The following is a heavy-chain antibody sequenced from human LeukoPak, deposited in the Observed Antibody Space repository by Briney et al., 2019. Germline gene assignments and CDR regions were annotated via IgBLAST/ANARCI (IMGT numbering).Heavy chain of an antibody. J-gene: IGHJ6*03. CDR1: GFSFSTYA. CDR3: ARDQPLAVASWGYFYYYMDV. Sequence: GGSLRHSCAASGFSFSTYAMHWVRQAPGKGLEYVSAIGSNGGATYSNSVKGRFTISRDNAKNSLFLQMNSLRVEDTAVYFCARDQPLAVASWGYFYYYMDVWGKGTTVTVSS. CDR2: IGSNGGAT. V-gene: IGHV3-64*04. D-gene: IGHD2-2*01.